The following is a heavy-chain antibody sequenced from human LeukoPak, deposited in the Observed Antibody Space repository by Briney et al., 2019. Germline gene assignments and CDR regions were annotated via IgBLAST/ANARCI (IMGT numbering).Heavy chain of an antibody. Sequence: GGSLRLSCKGSGVTFGDYAVTWFRQAPGKGLEWVGFVRTKTHGGAPETAASVKGRFNVSRDDSEGIAYLQMTSLRPEDTAMYYCARVNFRDYRGYTWFEPWGQGTLVTVSS. D-gene: IGHD3-10*01. CDR1: GVTFGDYA. CDR3: ARVNFRDYRGYTWFEP. J-gene: IGHJ5*02. CDR2: VRTKTHGGAP. V-gene: IGHV3-49*03.